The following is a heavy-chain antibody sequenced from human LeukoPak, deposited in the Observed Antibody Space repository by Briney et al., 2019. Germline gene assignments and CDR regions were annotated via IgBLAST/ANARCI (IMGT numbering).Heavy chain of an antibody. D-gene: IGHD3-9*01. CDR3: ASGHDILTGYGDY. J-gene: IGHJ4*02. V-gene: IGHV3-53*01. CDR1: GFTVSSNY. Sequence: GGSLRLSCAASGFTVSSNYMSWVRQAPGKGLEWVSVIYSGGSTYYADSVKGRFTISRDNSKNTLYLQMNSLRAEDTAVYYCASGHDILTGYGDYWGQGTLVTVSS. CDR2: IYSGGST.